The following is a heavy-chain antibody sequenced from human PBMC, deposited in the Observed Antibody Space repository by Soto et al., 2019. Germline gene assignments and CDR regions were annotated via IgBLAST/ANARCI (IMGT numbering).Heavy chain of an antibody. V-gene: IGHV1-46*01. CDR2: INPEDGRT. J-gene: IGHJ3*02. CDR3: ATDLRLAQGYCSGGSCYRNAFDI. CDR1: GYTFTSYY. D-gene: IGHD2-15*01. Sequence: ASVKVSCKASGYTFTSYYMHWVRQAPGQGLEWMGIINPEDGRTIYAQKFQGRVTMTEDTSTDTAYMELSSLRSEDTAVYYCATDLRLAQGYCSGGSCYRNAFDIWGQGTMVTV.